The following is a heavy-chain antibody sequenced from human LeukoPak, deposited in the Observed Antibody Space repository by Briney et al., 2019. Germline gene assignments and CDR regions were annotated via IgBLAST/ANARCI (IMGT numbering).Heavy chain of an antibody. J-gene: IGHJ4*02. Sequence: GGSLRLSCAASGFTFTSYAMNWVRQAPGQGLEWMGWINTNTGNPTYAQGFTGRFVFSLDTSVSTAYLQISSLKAEDTAVYYCAREGYYYDSSGYSSLFDYWGQGTLVTVSS. CDR2: INTNTGNP. V-gene: IGHV7-4-1*02. D-gene: IGHD3-22*01. CDR3: AREGYYYDSSGYSSLFDY. CDR1: GFTFTSYA.